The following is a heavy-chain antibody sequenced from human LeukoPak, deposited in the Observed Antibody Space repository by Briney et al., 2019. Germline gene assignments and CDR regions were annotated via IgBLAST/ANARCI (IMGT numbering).Heavy chain of an antibody. CDR2: ISGSGGST. J-gene: IGHJ4*02. V-gene: IGHV3-23*01. CDR1: GFTFSSYG. CDR3: ADGDYGAFDY. D-gene: IGHD4-17*01. Sequence: PGGTLRLSCAASGFTFSSYGMSWVRQAPGKGLEWVSAISGSGGSTYYADSVKGRFTISRDNSKSTLYLQMNSLRAEDTAVYYCADGDYGAFDYWGQGTLVTVSS.